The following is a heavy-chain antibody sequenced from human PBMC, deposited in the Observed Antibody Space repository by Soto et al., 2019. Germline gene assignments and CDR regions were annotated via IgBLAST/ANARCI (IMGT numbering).Heavy chain of an antibody. J-gene: IGHJ6*02. Sequence: SQTLSLTCATSGDSVSTNSATWDWIRQSPSRGLEWLGRTYYRSKWYNDYAVSVKGRITINPDTSKNQFSLQLNSVTPEDTAVYYCASEKQYYDFWSGYYTPYYYYGMDVWGRGTTVTVSS. V-gene: IGHV6-1*01. CDR2: TYYRSKWYN. CDR1: GDSVSTNSAT. CDR3: ASEKQYYDFWSGYYTPYYYYGMDV. D-gene: IGHD3-3*01.